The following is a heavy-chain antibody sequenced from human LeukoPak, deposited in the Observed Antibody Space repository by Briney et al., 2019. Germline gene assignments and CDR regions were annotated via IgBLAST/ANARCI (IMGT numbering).Heavy chain of an antibody. CDR1: GGPINMGGYY. J-gene: IGHJ2*01. Sequence: PQTLSLTCSVSGGPINMGGYYWSWVRRRPGKGLEWTGNILSGASTTYYHPSLASRLTISPDTSNNQLSLTLSSVTAADPAVYYCARDPVMRRFFDVWGRGTLVSVSS. CDR3: ARDPVMRRFFDV. CDR2: ILSGASTT. V-gene: IGHV4-31*03. D-gene: IGHD2-21*01.